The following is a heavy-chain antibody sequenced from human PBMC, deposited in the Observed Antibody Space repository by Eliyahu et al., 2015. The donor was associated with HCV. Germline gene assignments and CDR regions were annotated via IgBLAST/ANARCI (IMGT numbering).Heavy chain of an antibody. Sequence: SLRLSCAASGFIFSKTWMHWVRQGPGKGLEWVARIDNDGRGTTYAGSVKGRFTISRDNAKNTLHLQMNSLRAEDTAVYYCLRDWYGEFYWGQGTLVTVTS. V-gene: IGHV3-74*03. J-gene: IGHJ4*02. CDR1: GFIFSKTW. CDR3: LRDWYGEFY. CDR2: IDNDGRGT. D-gene: IGHD3-10*01.